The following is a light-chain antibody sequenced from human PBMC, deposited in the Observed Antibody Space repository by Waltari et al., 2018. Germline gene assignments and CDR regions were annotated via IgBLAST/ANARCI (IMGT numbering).Light chain of an antibody. V-gene: IGLV2-11*01. Sequence: QSALTQPRSVSGSPGQSVTISCTGTSSDFGGYNYVSWYQQYPGKAPKLMIYHVSKRPSGVPDRFSGYKSGNTASLTISGLQAEDEADYCCCSYAGSYAYVVLGGGTKLTVL. J-gene: IGLJ2*01. CDR2: HVS. CDR1: SSDFGGYNY. CDR3: CSYAGSYAYVV.